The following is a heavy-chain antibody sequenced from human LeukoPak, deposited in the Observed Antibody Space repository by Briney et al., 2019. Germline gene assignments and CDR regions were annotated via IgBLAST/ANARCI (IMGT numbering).Heavy chain of an antibody. D-gene: IGHD3-22*01. J-gene: IGHJ4*02. Sequence: GASVKVSCKASGYTFTSYYMHWVRQAPGQGLEWMGIINPSGGSTSYAQKFQGRVTMTRDMSTSTVYMELSSLRSEDTAVYYCARAGGYYDSSGPNGYWGQGTLVTVSS. CDR2: INPSGGST. CDR1: GYTFTSYY. V-gene: IGHV1-46*01. CDR3: ARAGGYYDSSGPNGY.